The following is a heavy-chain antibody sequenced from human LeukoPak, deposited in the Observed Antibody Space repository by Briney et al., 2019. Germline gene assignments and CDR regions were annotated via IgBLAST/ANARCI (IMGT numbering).Heavy chain of an antibody. CDR2: ITMSGHTK. V-gene: IGHV3-48*03. CDR1: APALNTSA. CDR3: ASRDPHADL. Sequence: PGRSLRPSCALSAPALNTSAMNSVRPAPGKRGEWIGYITMSGHTKKYADSVKGRFTISRHNAGTPLYLQMSSLTVEDTGVYCCASRDPHADLWGEGTLVSVSS. J-gene: IGHJ5*02.